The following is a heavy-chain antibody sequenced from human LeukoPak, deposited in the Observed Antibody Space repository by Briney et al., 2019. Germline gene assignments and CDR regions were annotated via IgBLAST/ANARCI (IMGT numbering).Heavy chain of an antibody. CDR3: ARSGRHLFDF. V-gene: IGHV3-48*03. D-gene: IGHD1-26*01. CDR1: GFTFSSSE. CDR2: ISSSGGTI. J-gene: IGHJ4*02. Sequence: GGSLRLSCAASGFTFSSSEMNCVRQAPGKGREWVSYISSSGGTISYADSVKGRFTISRDNAKNSLYLQMNSMRAEDTAIYYCARSGRHLFDFWGQGTLVTVSS.